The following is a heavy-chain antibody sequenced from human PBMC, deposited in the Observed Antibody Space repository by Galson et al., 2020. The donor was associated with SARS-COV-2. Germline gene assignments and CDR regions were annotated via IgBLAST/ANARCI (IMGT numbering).Heavy chain of an antibody. CDR2: IKQDGGER. CDR1: GFTFSNFW. D-gene: IGHD6-19*01. J-gene: IGHJ4*02. Sequence: GESLQIYCAASGFTFSNFWMSWVRQTPGKGLEWLATIKQDGGERHYVDSVKGRFTISKDNAKDSLHLEMNSLRVDDTAVYYCVREKGGSGRFDSWGRGTLVSVSS. CDR3: VREKGGSGRFDS. V-gene: IGHV3-7*01.